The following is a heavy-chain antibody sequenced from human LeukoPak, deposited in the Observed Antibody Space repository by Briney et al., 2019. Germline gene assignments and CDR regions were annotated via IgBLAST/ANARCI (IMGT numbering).Heavy chain of an antibody. Sequence: ASVKVSCKASGYTFTSYGISWVRQAPGQGLEWMGWISAYNGNTNYAQKLQGRVTMTTDTSTSTAYMELRSLRSEDTAVYYCARDPPGRPYSSSSYGWGQGTLVTVSS. CDR3: ARDPPGRPYSSSSYG. J-gene: IGHJ4*02. V-gene: IGHV1-18*01. CDR1: GYTFTSYG. D-gene: IGHD6-6*01. CDR2: ISAYNGNT.